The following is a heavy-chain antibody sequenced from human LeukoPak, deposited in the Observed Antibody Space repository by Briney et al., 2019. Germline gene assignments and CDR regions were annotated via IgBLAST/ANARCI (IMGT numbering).Heavy chain of an antibody. CDR2: ISSSSSTI. CDR1: GFTFSSYN. CDR3: VNGFSGDTIFGVVPTDY. V-gene: IGHV3-48*01. D-gene: IGHD3-3*01. J-gene: IGHJ4*02. Sequence: PGGSLRLSCAASGFTFSSYNMNWVRQAPGKGLEWVSYISSSSSTIYYADSVKGRFTISRDNAKNSLYLQMNSLRAEDTAVYYCVNGFSGDTIFGVVPTDYWGQGTLVTVSS.